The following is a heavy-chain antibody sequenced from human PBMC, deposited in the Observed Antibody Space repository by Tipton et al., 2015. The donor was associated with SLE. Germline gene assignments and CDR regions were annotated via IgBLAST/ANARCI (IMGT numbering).Heavy chain of an antibody. D-gene: IGHD4-17*01. CDR3: ARGYGDTGY. Sequence: LRLSCTVSGGSVSSGSYYWSWIRQPPGKGLEWIGEINHSGSTNYNPSLKSRVTISVDTSKNQFSLKLSSVTAADTAVYYCARGYGDTGYWGQGTLVTVSS. J-gene: IGHJ4*02. CDR2: INHSGST. CDR1: GGSVSSGSYY. V-gene: IGHV4-39*07.